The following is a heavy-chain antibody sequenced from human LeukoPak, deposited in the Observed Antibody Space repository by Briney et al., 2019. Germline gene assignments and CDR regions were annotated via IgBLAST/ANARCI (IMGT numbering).Heavy chain of an antibody. CDR1: GFTFSSYS. CDR2: IDSTSTYI. V-gene: IGHV3-21*01. Sequence: GGSLRLSCAASGFTFSSYSMNWVRQAPGKGLEWVSSIDSTSTYIYYAVSVRGRFTISRDNAKNSLYLQMNSLRAEDTAVYYCARDAVSSSWYSGYYYYGMDVWGQGTTVTVSS. CDR3: ARDAVSSSWYSGYYYYGMDV. D-gene: IGHD6-13*01. J-gene: IGHJ6*02.